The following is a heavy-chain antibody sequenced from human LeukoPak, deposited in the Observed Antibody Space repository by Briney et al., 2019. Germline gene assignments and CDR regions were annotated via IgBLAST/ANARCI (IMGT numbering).Heavy chain of an antibody. CDR3: AKGFGSS. CDR2: IYYSGST. V-gene: IGHV4-39*07. CDR1: GGSISSSSYY. Sequence: SETLSLTCTVSGGSISSSSYYWGWIRQPPGKGLEWIGSIYYSGSTYYNPSLKSRVTISVDTSKNQFSLKLSSVTAADTAVYYCAKGFGSSWGQGTLVTVSS. D-gene: IGHD6-13*01. J-gene: IGHJ4*02.